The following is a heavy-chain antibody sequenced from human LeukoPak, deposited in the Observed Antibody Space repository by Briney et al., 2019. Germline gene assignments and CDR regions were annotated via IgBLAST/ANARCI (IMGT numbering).Heavy chain of an antibody. V-gene: IGHV3-9*01. D-gene: IGHD3-3*01. CDR2: ISWNSGST. J-gene: IGHJ4*02. CDR1: GFTFDDYA. CDR3: AKGRWDYYDFWSGYNTFDY. Sequence: GGSLRLSCAASGFTFDDYAMHWVRQAPGKGLEWVSGISWNSGSTGYADSVKGRFTISRDNAKNSLYLQMNSLRAEDTALYYCAKGRWDYYDFWSGYNTFDYWGQGTLVTVSS.